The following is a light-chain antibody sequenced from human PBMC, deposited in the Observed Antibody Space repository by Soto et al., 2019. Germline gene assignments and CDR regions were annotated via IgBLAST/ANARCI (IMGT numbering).Light chain of an antibody. V-gene: IGKV3-15*01. J-gene: IGKJ1*01. CDR1: QSVSSD. CDR2: GAS. CDR3: QQYNNWPRT. Sequence: EIVMTQAPAILSVSPGERATLSCRASQSVSSDLAWYHQKPGQAPRLLIYGASTRATGIPARFSGSGSGTEFTLTINSLQSEDFAVYDCQQYNNWPRTFGQGTKVDIK.